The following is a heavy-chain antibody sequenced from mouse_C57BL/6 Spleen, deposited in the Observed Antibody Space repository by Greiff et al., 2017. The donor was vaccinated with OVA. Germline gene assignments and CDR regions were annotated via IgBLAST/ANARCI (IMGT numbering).Heavy chain of an antibody. D-gene: IGHD1-1*01. Sequence: VQLQQPGAELVKPGASVKLSCKASGYTFTSYWMHWVKQRPGQGLEWIGMIHPNSGSTNYNEKFKSKATLTVDKSSSTAYMQLSSLTSEDSAVYYCARGFITTVVAQYYFDYWGQGTTLTVSS. CDR3: ARGFITTVVAQYYFDY. CDR2: IHPNSGST. CDR1: GYTFTSYW. V-gene: IGHV1-64*01. J-gene: IGHJ2*01.